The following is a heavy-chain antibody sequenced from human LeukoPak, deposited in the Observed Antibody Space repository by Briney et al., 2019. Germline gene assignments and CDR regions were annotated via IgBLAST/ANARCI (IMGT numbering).Heavy chain of an antibody. CDR2: IIPIFGTP. CDR1: GGTFSSYA. D-gene: IGHD4-23*01. Sequence: SVKVSCKASGGTFSSYAISRVRQAPGQGLEWMGGIIPIFGTPNYAQKFRGRVTITTGESTSTAYMELSSLRSEDTAVYYCARITGNSYGGNGVDYYGMDVWGQGTTVTVSS. J-gene: IGHJ6*02. V-gene: IGHV1-69*05. CDR3: ARITGNSYGGNGVDYYGMDV.